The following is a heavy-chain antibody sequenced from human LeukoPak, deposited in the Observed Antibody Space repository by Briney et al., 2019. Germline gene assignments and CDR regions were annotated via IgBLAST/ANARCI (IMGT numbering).Heavy chain of an antibody. CDR2: IKQDGSEK. CDR1: GFTFSSYW. CDR3: AREWSGFGELPDY. D-gene: IGHD3-10*01. J-gene: IGHJ4*02. Sequence: GGSLRLSCAASGFTFSSYWMSWVRQAPGKGLEWVANIKQDGSEKYYVDSVKGRFTISRDNAKNSLYLQMNSLRAEDTAAYYCAREWSGFGELPDYWGQGALVTVSS. V-gene: IGHV3-7*01.